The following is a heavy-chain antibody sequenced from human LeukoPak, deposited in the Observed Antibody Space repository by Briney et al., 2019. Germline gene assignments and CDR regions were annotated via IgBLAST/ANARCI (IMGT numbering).Heavy chain of an antibody. CDR3: ARGYYYDSSGYFAGVC. CDR1: GFTFSSYW. D-gene: IGHD3-22*01. V-gene: IGHV3-74*01. J-gene: IGHJ4*02. CDR2: INSDGSST. Sequence: PGGSLRLSCAASGFTFSSYWMHWVRQAPGKGLVWVSRINSDGSSTNYADSVKGRFTISRDNAKNTLYLQMNSLRAEDTAVYYCARGYYYDSSGYFAGVCWGQGTLVTVSS.